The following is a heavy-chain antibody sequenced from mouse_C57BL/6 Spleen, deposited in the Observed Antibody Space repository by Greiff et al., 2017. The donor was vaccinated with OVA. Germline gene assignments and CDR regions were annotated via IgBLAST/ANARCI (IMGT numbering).Heavy chain of an antibody. CDR1: GFTFSDYG. J-gene: IGHJ2*01. CDR3: ARRDYDVGDYFDY. D-gene: IGHD2-4*01. V-gene: IGHV5-17*01. CDR2: ISSGSSTI. Sequence: EVMLVESGGGLVKPGGSLKLSCAASGFTFSDYGMHWVRQAPEKGLEWVAYISSGSSTIYYADTVKGRFTISRDNAKNTLFLQMTSLRSEDTAMYYCARRDYDVGDYFDYWGQGTTLTVSS.